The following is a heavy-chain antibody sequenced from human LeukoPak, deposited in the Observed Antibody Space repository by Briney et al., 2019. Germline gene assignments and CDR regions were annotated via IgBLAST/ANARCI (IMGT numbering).Heavy chain of an antibody. CDR2: IDPSDSYS. Sequence: GESLLISCQGSGYSFTNNWITWVRQMPGKGLEWMGRIDPSDSYSNYSPSFQGHVTISIDKSISTAYLQWSSLRASDTAMYYCARGRGWADYWGQGTLVTVSS. V-gene: IGHV5-10-1*01. CDR1: GYSFTNNW. CDR3: ARGRGWADY. J-gene: IGHJ4*02. D-gene: IGHD6-19*01.